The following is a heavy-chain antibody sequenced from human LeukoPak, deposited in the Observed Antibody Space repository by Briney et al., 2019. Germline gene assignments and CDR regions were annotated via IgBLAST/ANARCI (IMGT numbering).Heavy chain of an antibody. J-gene: IGHJ3*02. CDR1: GGSISSSSYY. Sequence: SETLSLTCTVSGGSISSSSYYWGWIRQPPGTGLEWLGSIYYSGSTYYNPSLKSRVTISVDTSKNQFSLKLSSVTAADTAVYYCASGIAAADAFDIWGQGTMVTVSS. D-gene: IGHD6-13*01. CDR2: IYYSGST. CDR3: ASGIAAADAFDI. V-gene: IGHV4-39*01.